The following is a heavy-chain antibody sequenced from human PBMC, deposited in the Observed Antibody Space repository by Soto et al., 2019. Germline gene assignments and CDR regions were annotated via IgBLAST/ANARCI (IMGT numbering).Heavy chain of an antibody. CDR1: GFTFSSYS. J-gene: IGHJ6*02. D-gene: IGHD3-16*01. V-gene: IGHV3-48*02. CDR2: ISSSSSTI. Sequence: EVQLVESGGGLVQPGGSLRLSCAASGFTFSSYSMNWVRQAPGKGLEWVSYISSSSSTIYYADSVKGRFTISRDNAKNSLYLQMNSLRDEDTAVYYCARDLNLGGRYYYYGMDVWGQGTTVTVSS. CDR3: ARDLNLGGRYYYYGMDV.